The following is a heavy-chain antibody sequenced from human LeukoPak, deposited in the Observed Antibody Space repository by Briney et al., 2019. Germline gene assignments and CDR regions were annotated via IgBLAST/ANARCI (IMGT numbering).Heavy chain of an antibody. CDR2: IKSKTDGGTT. CDR3: ASQRVYDFWSTYYFDY. V-gene: IGHV3-15*01. D-gene: IGHD3-3*01. CDR1: GFTFSNAW. Sequence: GGSLRLSCAASGFTFSNAWMSWVRQTPGKGLEWVGRIKSKTDGGTTDYVAPVKGRFTISRDDSKNTLYLQMNSLKSEDTAVYYCASQRVYDFWSTYYFDYWGQGTLVTVSS. J-gene: IGHJ4*02.